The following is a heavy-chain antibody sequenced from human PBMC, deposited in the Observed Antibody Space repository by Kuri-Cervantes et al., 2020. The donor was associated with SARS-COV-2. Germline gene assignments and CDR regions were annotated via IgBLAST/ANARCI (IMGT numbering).Heavy chain of an antibody. J-gene: IGHJ6*03. D-gene: IGHD3-3*01. CDR3: ARGHHPFWSGSNYYYYYMDV. CDR2: IRSKANSYAT. Sequence: GESLKISCAASGFTFSGSAMHWVRQASGKGLEWVGRIRSKANSYATAYAASVKGRFTISRDDSKNTAYVQMNSLKTEDTAVYYCARGHHPFWSGSNYYYYYMDVWGKGTTVTVSS. V-gene: IGHV3-73*01. CDR1: GFTFSGSA.